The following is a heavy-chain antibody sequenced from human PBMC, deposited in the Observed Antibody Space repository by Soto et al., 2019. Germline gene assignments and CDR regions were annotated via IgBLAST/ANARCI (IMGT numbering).Heavy chain of an antibody. D-gene: IGHD6-19*01. CDR2: INHSGGT. Sequence: SETLSLTCAVYGGPFSGYYWSWIRQPPGKGLEWIGEINHSGGTNYNPSLKSRVTISVDTSKNQFSLKLSSVTAADTAVYYCARGLSTHIAVAGMGYFDSWGQGTLVTVSS. V-gene: IGHV4-34*01. J-gene: IGHJ4*02. CDR1: GGPFSGYY. CDR3: ARGLSTHIAVAGMGYFDS.